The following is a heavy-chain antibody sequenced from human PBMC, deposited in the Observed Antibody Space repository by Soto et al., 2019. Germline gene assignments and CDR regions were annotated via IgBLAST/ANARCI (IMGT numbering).Heavy chain of an antibody. CDR2: ISYDGSNK. Sequence: GSLRLSCAASGFTYSSYGMHSVRQAPGKGLEWVAVISYDGSNKYYADSVKGRFTISRDNSKNTLYLQMNSLRAEDTAVYYCAKDLDNWNQPDYWGQGTLVTVSS. J-gene: IGHJ4*02. CDR3: AKDLDNWNQPDY. D-gene: IGHD1-1*01. CDR1: GFTYSSYG. V-gene: IGHV3-30*18.